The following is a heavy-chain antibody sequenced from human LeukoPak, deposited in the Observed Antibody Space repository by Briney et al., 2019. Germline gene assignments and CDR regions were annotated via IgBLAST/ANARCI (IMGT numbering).Heavy chain of an antibody. CDR3: ARDRGGFNTDSFDI. D-gene: IGHD5-12*01. CDR2: ITSSSNI. V-gene: IGHV3-21*01. CDR1: GFTFNTYT. Sequence: PGGSLRLSCAASGFTFNTYTLTWVRQAPGKGLEWGSSITSSSNIYYADSVKGRFTVARDNAKNSLFLQMDSLRAEDTAVYYCARDRGGFNTDSFDIWGQGTMVTVSS. J-gene: IGHJ3*02.